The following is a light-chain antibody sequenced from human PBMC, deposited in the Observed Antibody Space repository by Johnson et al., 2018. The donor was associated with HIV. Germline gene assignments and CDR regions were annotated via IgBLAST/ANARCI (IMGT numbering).Light chain of an antibody. V-gene: IGLV1-51*01. CDR3: GTWDSGLSYDV. CDR1: SSNIGNNY. Sequence: QSLLTQPPSVSAAPGQKVTISCSGSSSNIGNNYVSWYQQLPGTAPKLLIYDNNKRPSGIPDRFSGSQSGTSATLGITGLQTGAEADYYCGTWDSGLSYDVYGTETKVTVL. CDR2: DNN. J-gene: IGLJ1*01.